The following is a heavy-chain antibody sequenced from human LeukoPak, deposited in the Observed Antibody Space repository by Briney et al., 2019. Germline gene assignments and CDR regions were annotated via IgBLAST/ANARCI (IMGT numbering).Heavy chain of an antibody. CDR1: GFTFSSYW. V-gene: IGHV3-74*01. Sequence: GGSLRLSCAASGFTFSSYWMHWVRQAPGKGLVWVSRINSDGSSTSYADSVKGRFTISRDNAKNTLYLQMNSLRAGDTAVYYCARDSVLELLTYWGQGTLVTVSS. J-gene: IGHJ4*02. CDR3: ARDSVLELLTY. D-gene: IGHD1-26*01. CDR2: INSDGSST.